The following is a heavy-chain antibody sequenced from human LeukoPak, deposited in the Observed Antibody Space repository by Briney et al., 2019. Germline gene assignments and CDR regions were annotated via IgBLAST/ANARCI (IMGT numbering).Heavy chain of an antibody. CDR2: ISAYNGNT. D-gene: IGHD4-17*01. Sequence: ASVTVSCTASGYTFTSYGISWVRQAPGQGLEWMGWISAYNGNTNYAQKLQGRVTMTTDTSTSTAYMELRSLRSDDTAVYYCARALSGGDYEGGFDYWGQGTLVTVSS. CDR3: ARALSGGDYEGGFDY. J-gene: IGHJ4*02. CDR1: GYTFTSYG. V-gene: IGHV1-18*01.